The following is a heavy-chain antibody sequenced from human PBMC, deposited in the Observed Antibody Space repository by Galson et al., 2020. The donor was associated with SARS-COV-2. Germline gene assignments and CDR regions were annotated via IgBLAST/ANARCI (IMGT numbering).Heavy chain of an antibody. CDR1: GGSISSYY. CDR2: IYTSGST. CDR3: ARDPDYYYYYGMDV. V-gene: IGHV4-4*07. Sequence: SQTLSLTCTVSGGSISSYYWSWIRQPAGKGLEWIGRIYTSGSTNYNPSLKSRVTMSVDTSKNQFSLKLSSVTAADTAVYYCARDPDYYYYYGMDVWGQGTTVTVSS. J-gene: IGHJ6*02.